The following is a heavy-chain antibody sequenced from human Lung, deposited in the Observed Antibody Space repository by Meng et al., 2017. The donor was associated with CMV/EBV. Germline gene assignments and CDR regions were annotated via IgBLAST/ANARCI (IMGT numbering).Heavy chain of an antibody. Sequence: SCADSGFTLSRYWMSWIREAPGKGLEWVANIKQDGSENYYVDSVKGRFTISRDNAKNSLYLQMNSLRAEDTAVYYCAGKLGISGPFDYWGQGTLVTVSS. J-gene: IGHJ4*02. CDR1: GFTLSRYW. CDR2: IKQDGSEN. D-gene: IGHD7-27*01. V-gene: IGHV3-7*01. CDR3: AGKLGISGPFDY.